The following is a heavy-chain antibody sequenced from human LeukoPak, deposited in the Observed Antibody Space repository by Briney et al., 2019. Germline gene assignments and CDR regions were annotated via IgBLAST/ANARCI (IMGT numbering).Heavy chain of an antibody. CDR3: ARRQAGSFMITFGGVIVSP. CDR1: GGSFSGYY. V-gene: IGHV4-34*01. Sequence: PSETLSLTCAVYGGSFSGYYWSWIRQPPGKGLEWIGEINHSGSTNYNPSLKSRVTISVDTSKNQFSLKLSSVTAADTAVYYCARRQAGSFMITFGGVIVSPWGQGTLVTVSS. CDR2: INHSGST. D-gene: IGHD3-16*02. J-gene: IGHJ4*02.